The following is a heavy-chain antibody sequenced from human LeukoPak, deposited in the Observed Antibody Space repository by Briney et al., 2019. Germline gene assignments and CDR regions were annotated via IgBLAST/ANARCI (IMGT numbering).Heavy chain of an antibody. Sequence: SQTLSLTCTVSGGSISSGDHYWSWIRQPPGKGLEWIGYIYYSGSTYYNPSLKSRVTISVDTSKNQFSLKLSSVTAADTAVYYCARDLGGEQQLVPENAFDIWGQGTMVTVSS. J-gene: IGHJ3*02. CDR1: GGSISSGDHY. D-gene: IGHD6-13*01. V-gene: IGHV4-30-4*01. CDR3: ARDLGGEQQLVPENAFDI. CDR2: IYYSGST.